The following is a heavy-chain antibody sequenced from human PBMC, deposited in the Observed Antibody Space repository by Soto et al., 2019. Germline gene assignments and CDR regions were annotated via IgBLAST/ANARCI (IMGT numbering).Heavy chain of an antibody. CDR2: IYWDDDK. J-gene: IGHJ3*02. Sequence: QITLKESGPTLVKPTQTLTLTCTISGFSLSTNGVGVGWIRQPPGKALEWLALIYWDDDKRYSPSLKSRVTITKDTSKNQVVLTMTNMDPVDTATYYCAHRPGVVQGLAFDIWGQGTMITVSS. D-gene: IGHD3-10*02. CDR3: AHRPGVVQGLAFDI. V-gene: IGHV2-5*02. CDR1: GFSLSTNGVG.